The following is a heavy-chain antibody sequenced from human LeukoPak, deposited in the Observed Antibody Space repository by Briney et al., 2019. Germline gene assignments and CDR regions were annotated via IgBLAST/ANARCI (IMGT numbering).Heavy chain of an antibody. V-gene: IGHV3-64*02. J-gene: IGHJ6*02. CDR3: ARPCGGDCYSYYYDYGMDV. CDR1: GFTFSSYA. CDR2: ISSNGGST. D-gene: IGHD2-21*02. Sequence: GGSLRLSCAASGFTFSSYAMHCVSQAPGKGLEYVSAISSNGGSTYYADSVKGRFTISRDNSKNTLYLQMGSQRAEEMAVYYCARPCGGDCYSYYYDYGMDVWGQGTTVTVSS.